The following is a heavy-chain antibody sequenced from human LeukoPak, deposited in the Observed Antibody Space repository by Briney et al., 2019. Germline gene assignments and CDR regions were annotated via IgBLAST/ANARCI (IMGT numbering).Heavy chain of an antibody. CDR1: GLTLSSFC. J-gene: IGHJ4*02. CDR3: ATVFDY. CDR2: IDGDGGGT. V-gene: IGHV3-74*01. Sequence: GGSLRLSCAASGLTLSSFCMHWVRQAPGKGLEWVSRIDGDGGGTSYADSVKGRFTISRDNAKSTVYLQMNSLRAEDTAVYYCATVFDYWGQGTLVTVSS.